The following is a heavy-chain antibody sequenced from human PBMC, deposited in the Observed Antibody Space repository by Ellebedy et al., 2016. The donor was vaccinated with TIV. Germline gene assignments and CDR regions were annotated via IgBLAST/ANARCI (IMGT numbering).Heavy chain of an antibody. CDR1: GFTFSSYS. Sequence: GESLKISCAASGFTFSSYSMNWVRQAPGKGLEWVSYISSSSSTIYYADSVKGRFTISRDNSKNILYLEMNSLRAEDTAVYYCARRVGGKAFDLWGQGTMVTVSS. D-gene: IGHD1-26*01. V-gene: IGHV3-48*01. J-gene: IGHJ3*01. CDR3: ARRVGGKAFDL. CDR2: ISSSSSTI.